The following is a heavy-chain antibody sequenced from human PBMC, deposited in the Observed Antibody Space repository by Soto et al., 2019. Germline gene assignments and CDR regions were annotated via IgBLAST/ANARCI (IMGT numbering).Heavy chain of an antibody. V-gene: IGHV1-18*01. J-gene: IGHJ4*02. CDR3: ARGAYDVLTGYYPVPYYFDY. CDR1: GYTFTSYG. Sequence: ASVKVSCKASGYTFTSYGISWVRQAPGQGLEWMGWISAYNGNTNYAQKLQGRVTMTTDTSTSTAYMELRSLRSDDTAVYYCARGAYDVLTGYYPVPYYFDYWGQGTPVTSPQ. D-gene: IGHD3-9*01. CDR2: ISAYNGNT.